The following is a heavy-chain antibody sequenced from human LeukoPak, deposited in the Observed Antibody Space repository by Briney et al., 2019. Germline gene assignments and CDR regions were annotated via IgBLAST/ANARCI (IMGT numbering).Heavy chain of an antibody. CDR1: GGSVSGYF. J-gene: IGHJ4*02. CDR3: ARVDYGGTDYYFDY. D-gene: IGHD4-23*01. Sequence: SETLSLTCTVSGGSVSGYFWSWIRQHPGKGLEWIGYIYYSGSTYYNPSLKSRVTISVDTSKNQFSLKLSSVTAADTAVYYCARVDYGGTDYYFDYWGQGTLVTVSS. CDR2: IYYSGST. V-gene: IGHV4-31*03.